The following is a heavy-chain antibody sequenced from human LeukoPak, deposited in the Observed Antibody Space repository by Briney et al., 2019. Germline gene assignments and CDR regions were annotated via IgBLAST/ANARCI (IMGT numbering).Heavy chain of an antibody. CDR1: GGSVSGYY. Sequence: KPSETLSLTCAVYGGSVSGYYWSWIRQPPGKGLEWIGEINRSGSTNYNPSLKSRVTISVDTSKNHFSLKLSSVTAADTAVYYCARGSTEIDYWGQGTLVTVSS. V-gene: IGHV4-34*01. CDR2: INRSGST. J-gene: IGHJ4*02. CDR3: ARGSTEIDY.